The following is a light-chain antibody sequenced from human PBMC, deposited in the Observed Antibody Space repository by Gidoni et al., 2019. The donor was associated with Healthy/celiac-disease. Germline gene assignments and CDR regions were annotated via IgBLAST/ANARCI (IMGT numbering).Light chain of an antibody. V-gene: IGLV2-23*01. CDR2: EGS. CDR3: CSYAGNSRV. CDR1: SSDVGSYNL. J-gene: IGLJ2*01. Sequence: QSALTQPASVSGSPGQSITISCTGTSSDVGSYNLVSWYQQHPGKAPKLMIYEGSKRPSGVSNRFSGSQSGNTASLTISGLQAEDEADYYCCSYAGNSRVFGGGTKLTVL.